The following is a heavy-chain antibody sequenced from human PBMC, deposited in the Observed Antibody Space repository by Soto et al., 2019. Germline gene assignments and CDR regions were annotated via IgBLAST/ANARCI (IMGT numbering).Heavy chain of an antibody. Sequence: LSETLSLTCAVYGGSFSGYYWSWIRQPPGKGLEWIGEINHSGSTNYNPSLKSRVTISVDTSKNQFSLTLSSVTAADTAVYYCARGGEYSSSGDAFDIWGQGTMVTVSS. CDR1: GGSFSGYY. J-gene: IGHJ3*02. V-gene: IGHV4-34*01. D-gene: IGHD6-6*01. CDR2: INHSGST. CDR3: ARGGEYSSSGDAFDI.